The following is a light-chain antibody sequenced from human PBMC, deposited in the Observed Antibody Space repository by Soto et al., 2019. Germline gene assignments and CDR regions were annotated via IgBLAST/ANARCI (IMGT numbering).Light chain of an antibody. Sequence: EIVLTQSPGTLSLSPGERATLSCRASQGVSRNLAWYQQKPGQAPRLLIYAASTRATGIPARFSGSGSETEFTLTISSLQSEDYAIYYCQQYNDWPPWTFGQGTKVDIK. CDR1: QGVSRN. CDR2: AAS. CDR3: QQYNDWPPWT. V-gene: IGKV3-15*01. J-gene: IGKJ1*01.